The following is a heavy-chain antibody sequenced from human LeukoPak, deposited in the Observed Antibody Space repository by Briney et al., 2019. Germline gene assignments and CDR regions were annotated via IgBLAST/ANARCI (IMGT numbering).Heavy chain of an antibody. D-gene: IGHD6-6*01. J-gene: IGHJ3*02. V-gene: IGHV1-2*02. CDR2: INPNSGGT. Sequence: ASVKVSCKASGYTFTGYYMHWVRQAPGQGLEWMGWINPNSGGTNYAQKFQGRVTMTRDTSISTAYMELSRLRSDDTAVYYCAREQVEYSSSSSAFDIWGQGTMVTVSS. CDR3: AREQVEYSSSSSAFDI. CDR1: GYTFTGYY.